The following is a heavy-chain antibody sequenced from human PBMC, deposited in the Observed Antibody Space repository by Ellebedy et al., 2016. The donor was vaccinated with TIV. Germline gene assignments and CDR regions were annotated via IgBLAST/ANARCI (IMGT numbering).Heavy chain of an antibody. V-gene: IGHV1-2*02. D-gene: IGHD3-10*02. CDR2: INPNTGAT. CDR3: AKALSAYDYYVLDF. J-gene: IGHJ4*02. CDR1: GYTFAGYY. Sequence: AASVKVSCKTSGYTFAGYYIHWVRQAPGQGLEWMGWINPNTGATKYAQKFQGRVTMTRATSISTTCTELSSLRSDDAAVYYCAKALSAYDYYVLDFWGQGTLLTVSS.